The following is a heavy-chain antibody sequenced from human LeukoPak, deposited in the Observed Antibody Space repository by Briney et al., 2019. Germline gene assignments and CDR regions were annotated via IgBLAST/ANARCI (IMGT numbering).Heavy chain of an antibody. CDR1: GFTFSSYS. J-gene: IGHJ3*02. Sequence: PGGSLRLSCAASGFTFSSYSMTWVRQAPGKGLEWVSSISSSSSYIYYADSVKGRFTISRDNAKNSLYLQMNSLRAEDTAVYYCARCRTHDAFDIWGQGTMVTVSS. CDR3: ARCRTHDAFDI. V-gene: IGHV3-21*01. CDR2: ISSSSSYI.